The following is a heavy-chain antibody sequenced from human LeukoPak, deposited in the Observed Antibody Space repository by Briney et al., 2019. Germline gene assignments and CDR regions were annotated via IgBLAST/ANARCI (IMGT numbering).Heavy chain of an antibody. CDR3: ARDPKYSLGAFDI. CDR1: GFTFSSYS. D-gene: IGHD5-18*01. CDR2: ISSSSSYI. Sequence: GGSLRLSCAASGFTFSSYSMNWVRQAPGKGLEWVSCISSSSSYIYYADSVKGRFTISRDNSKNTLYLQMNSLRAEDTAVYYCARDPKYSLGAFDIWGQGTMVTVSS. J-gene: IGHJ3*02. V-gene: IGHV3-21*01.